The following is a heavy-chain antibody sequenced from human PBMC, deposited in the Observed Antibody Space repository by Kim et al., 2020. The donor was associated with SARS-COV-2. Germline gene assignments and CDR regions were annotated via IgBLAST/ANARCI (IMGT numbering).Heavy chain of an antibody. J-gene: IGHJ3*02. V-gene: IGHV1-69*01. CDR3: ARGQDSGWYGAFDI. Sequence: ARKFQGRVTITADESTSTAYVELSSLRSEDTAVYYCARGQDSGWYGAFDIWGQGTMVTVSS. D-gene: IGHD6-19*01.